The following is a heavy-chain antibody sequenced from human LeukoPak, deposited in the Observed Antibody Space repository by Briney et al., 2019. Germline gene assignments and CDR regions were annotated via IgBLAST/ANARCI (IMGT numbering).Heavy chain of an antibody. CDR2: INGDGSST. CDR3: IRDFGSVGATNAFDI. D-gene: IGHD1-26*01. V-gene: IGHV3-74*01. J-gene: IGHJ3*02. Sequence: SGGSLRLSCVASGFSFSTYWTHWVRQAPGKGLEWVSRINGDGSSTSYADSVKGRFTISRDNAKNTVYLQMNSLRVEDTAVYYCIRDFGSVGATNAFDIWGQGTMVTVSS. CDR1: GFSFSTYW.